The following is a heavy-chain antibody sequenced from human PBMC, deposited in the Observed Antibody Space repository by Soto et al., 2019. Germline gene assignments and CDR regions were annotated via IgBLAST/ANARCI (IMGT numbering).Heavy chain of an antibody. J-gene: IGHJ6*02. CDR3: AREGSDGYCSGGSCYYYYYYGMDV. CDR1: GYTFTSYG. Sequence: ASVKVSCKASGYTFTSYGISWVRQAPGQGLEWMGWISAYNGNTNYAQKLQGRVTMTTDTSTSTAYMELRSLRSDDTAVYYCAREGSDGYCSGGSCYYYYYYGMDVWGQGTTVTVSS. V-gene: IGHV1-18*01. CDR2: ISAYNGNT. D-gene: IGHD2-15*01.